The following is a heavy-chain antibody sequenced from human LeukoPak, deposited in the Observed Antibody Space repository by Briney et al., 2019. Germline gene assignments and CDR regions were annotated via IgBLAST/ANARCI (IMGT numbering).Heavy chain of an antibody. CDR1: GFTFSSYS. Sequence: TGGSLRLSCAASGFTFSSYSMNWVRQAPGKGLEWVSYTSSSSSTIYYADSVKGRFTISRDNAKNSLYLQMNSLRAEDTAVYYCARDRGWFGEFSTYYFDYWGQGTLVTVSS. CDR3: ARDRGWFGEFSTYYFDY. CDR2: TSSSSSTI. D-gene: IGHD3-10*01. V-gene: IGHV3-48*01. J-gene: IGHJ4*02.